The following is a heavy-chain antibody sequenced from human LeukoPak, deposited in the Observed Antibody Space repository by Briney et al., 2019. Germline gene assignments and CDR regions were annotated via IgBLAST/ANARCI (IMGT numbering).Heavy chain of an antibody. CDR2: INPNSGGT. D-gene: IGHD4-17*01. Sequence: ASVKVSCKASGYTFTGYYMHWVQQAPGQGLEWMGWINPNSGGTNYAQKFQGWVTMTRDTSISTAYMELSRLRSDDTAVYYCARVRGVTTLGYWGQGTTVTVSS. V-gene: IGHV1-2*04. J-gene: IGHJ6*02. CDR3: ARVRGVTTLGY. CDR1: GYTFTGYY.